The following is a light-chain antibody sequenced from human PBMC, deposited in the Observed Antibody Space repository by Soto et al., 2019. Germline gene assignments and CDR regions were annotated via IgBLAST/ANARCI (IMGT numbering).Light chain of an antibody. Sequence: DIQMTQSPSTLSGSVGDRVTITCRASQTISSWLAWYQQKPGKAPKLLIYKASTLKSGVPSRFSGSGSGTEFTLTSSSLQPYDFATYYCQHDNSYSEAFGQGTKVELK. J-gene: IGKJ1*01. CDR1: QTISSW. CDR2: KAS. CDR3: QHDNSYSEA. V-gene: IGKV1-5*03.